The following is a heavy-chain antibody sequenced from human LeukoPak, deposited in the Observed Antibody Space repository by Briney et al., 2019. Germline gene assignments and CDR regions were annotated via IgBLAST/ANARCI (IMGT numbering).Heavy chain of an antibody. CDR2: IKQQDGGDT. CDR1: GFTFSNYC. J-gene: IGHJ3*01. CDR3: ARDMGYYVGRDYQSQAGGV. D-gene: IGHD3-3*01. Sequence: GGSLRLSCAASGFTFSNYCMTWVRQTPGKGLEGVANIKQQDGGDTYYADSVKGRFTISRDNAKNTLFLQMNRLRGEDTAVYFCARDMGYYVGRDYQSQAGGVWGQGTMVIVSS. V-gene: IGHV3-7*03.